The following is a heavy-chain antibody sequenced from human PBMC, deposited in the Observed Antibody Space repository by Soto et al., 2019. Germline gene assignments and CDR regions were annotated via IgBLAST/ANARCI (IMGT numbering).Heavy chain of an antibody. J-gene: IGHJ4*02. CDR2: INHSGST. CDR3: ARGPDCSSSGCYSNTAVARSPFDY. D-gene: IGHD2-2*01. CDR1: GGSFSGYY. V-gene: IGHV4-34*01. Sequence: QVQLQQWGAGLLKPSETLSLTCAVYGGSFSGYYWSWIRQPPGKGLEWIGEINHSGSTNYNPSLSGRVTSSLYTCNTPFSLKLSSVTAADTAVYYCARGPDCSSSGCYSNTAVARSPFDYWGQGTLVTVSS.